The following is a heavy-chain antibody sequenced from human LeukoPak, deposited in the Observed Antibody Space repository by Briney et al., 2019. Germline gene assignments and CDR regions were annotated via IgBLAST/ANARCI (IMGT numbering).Heavy chain of an antibody. Sequence: PGGSLRLSCAASGFTFSSYWMSWVRQAPGKGLEWLANIKQDGSGKYYVDSVKGRFTISRDNAKNSLYLQMNSLRVEDTAVYYCARGLWYGSGEGYFDYWGQGTLVTVSS. CDR1: GFTFSSYW. CDR3: ARGLWYGSGEGYFDY. J-gene: IGHJ4*02. CDR2: IKQDGSGK. D-gene: IGHD3-10*01. V-gene: IGHV3-7*04.